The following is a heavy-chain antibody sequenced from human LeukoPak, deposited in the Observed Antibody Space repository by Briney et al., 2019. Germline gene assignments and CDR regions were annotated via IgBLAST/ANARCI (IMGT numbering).Heavy chain of an antibody. D-gene: IGHD3-22*01. CDR3: ARLLDYDISGDPDTFDV. CDR1: GGSLSGHY. V-gene: IGHV4-59*11. Sequence: SETLSLTCTVSGGSLSGHYWSWIRQPPGKRLEWIGYVSYTGRTKYNPSLQSRVTISIDTSKSQFSLKLTSVTSADTAVYSCARLLDYDISGDPDTFDVWGQGTTVIVSS. J-gene: IGHJ3*01. CDR2: VSYTGRT.